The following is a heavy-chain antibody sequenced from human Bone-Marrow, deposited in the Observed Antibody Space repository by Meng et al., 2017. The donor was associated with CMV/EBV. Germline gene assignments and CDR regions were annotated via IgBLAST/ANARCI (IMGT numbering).Heavy chain of an antibody. Sequence: YACTVLCRRWVRQAPRKGLEWWGWINPNSGDTSYAQNLQGGITMTRNTSSSTAYMELSRLRSNDAAVYYWARGGNFWGGPDCFDYGGQGPLVTVSS. V-gene: IGHV1-2*02. J-gene: IGHJ4*02. CDR3: ARGGNFWGGPDCFDY. D-gene: IGHD3-3*01. CDR2: INPNSGDT. CDR1: YACTVLC.